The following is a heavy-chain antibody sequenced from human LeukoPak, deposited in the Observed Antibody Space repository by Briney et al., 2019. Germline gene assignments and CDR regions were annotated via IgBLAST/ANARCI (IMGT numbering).Heavy chain of an antibody. J-gene: IGHJ4*02. V-gene: IGHV3-53*01. CDR2: IYSGGST. D-gene: IGHD4-17*01. Sequence: GGSLRLSCAASGFTVSSNYMSWVRQAPGKGLEWVSVIYSGGSTYYADSVKGRFTISRDNSKNTLYLRMNSLRAEDTAVYYCARDSYGDHHFDYWGQGTLVTVSS. CDR1: GFTVSSNY. CDR3: ARDSYGDHHFDY.